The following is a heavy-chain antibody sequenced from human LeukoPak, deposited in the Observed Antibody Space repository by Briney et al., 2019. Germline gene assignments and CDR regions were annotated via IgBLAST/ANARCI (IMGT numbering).Heavy chain of an antibody. D-gene: IGHD3-22*01. CDR3: AISSGYLFDY. Sequence: ASVNVSCKASGYTFTSYGISWVRQAPRQGLEWMGWISAYNGNTNYAQKLQGRVTMTTDTSTSTAYIELRSLRCDDTAVYYCAISSGYLFDYWGQGTLVTVSS. CDR1: GYTFTSYG. CDR2: ISAYNGNT. V-gene: IGHV1-18*01. J-gene: IGHJ4*02.